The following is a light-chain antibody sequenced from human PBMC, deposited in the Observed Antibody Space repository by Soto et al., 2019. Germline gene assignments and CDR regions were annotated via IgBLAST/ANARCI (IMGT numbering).Light chain of an antibody. CDR2: ANS. CDR3: QSYDSSLSGYV. Sequence: QPVLTQPPSVSGAPGQRVTISCTGSSSNIGAGYDVHWYQQLPGTAPKLLIYANSHRPSGVPDRFSGSKSGTSASLAITGLQAEDESDYYCQSYDSSLSGYVFGTGTKVTVL. V-gene: IGLV1-40*01. J-gene: IGLJ1*01. CDR1: SSNIGAGYD.